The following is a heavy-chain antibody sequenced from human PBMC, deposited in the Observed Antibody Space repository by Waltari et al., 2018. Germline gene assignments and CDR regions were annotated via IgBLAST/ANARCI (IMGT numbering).Heavy chain of an antibody. J-gene: IGHJ4*02. Sequence: QVQLVESGGGVVQSGGSLRLSCAASGFTFSSYGMHWVRQAPGKGLEWVAFIRYDGSNKYYADYVKGRFTISRDNSKNTLYLQMNSLRAEDTAVYYCAKERWGSSWHMFDYWGQGTLVTVSS. V-gene: IGHV3-30*02. D-gene: IGHD6-13*01. CDR1: GFTFSSYG. CDR3: AKERWGSSWHMFDY. CDR2: IRYDGSNK.